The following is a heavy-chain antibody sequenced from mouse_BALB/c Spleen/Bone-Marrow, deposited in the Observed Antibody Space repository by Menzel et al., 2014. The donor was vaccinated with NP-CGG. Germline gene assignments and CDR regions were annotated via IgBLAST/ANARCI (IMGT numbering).Heavy chain of an antibody. J-gene: IGHJ2*01. Sequence: VQLQQSGPELVRPGVSVKISCKGFGYTFTGYAIHWVKQSHAKTLEWIGVISSCSGNTNYNQKFKGRATMTVDKSSSTAYMELARLTSEDSAIYYCASTAGTQYNYFAYWGQGTTLTVSS. V-gene: IGHV1-67*01. D-gene: IGHD1-2*01. CDR3: ASTAGTQYNYFAY. CDR2: ISSCSGNT. CDR1: GYTFTGYA.